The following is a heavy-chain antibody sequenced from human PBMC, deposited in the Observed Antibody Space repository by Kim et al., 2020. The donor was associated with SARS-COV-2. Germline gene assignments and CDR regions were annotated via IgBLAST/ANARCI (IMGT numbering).Heavy chain of an antibody. J-gene: IGHJ4*02. Sequence: SETLSLTCTVSGGSISSYYWSWIRQPPGKGLEWIGNIYNKGSTNYNPSLKSRVTISIDTSKNQFSLKVSSVTAADTAVYYCARDRGYDSTGLFDYWGQGSLVTVTS. CDR2: IYNKGST. D-gene: IGHD3-22*01. V-gene: IGHV4-59*01. CDR3: ARDRGYDSTGLFDY. CDR1: GGSISSYY.